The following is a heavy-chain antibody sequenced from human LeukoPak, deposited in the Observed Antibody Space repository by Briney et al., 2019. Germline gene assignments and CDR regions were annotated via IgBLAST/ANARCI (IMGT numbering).Heavy chain of an antibody. D-gene: IGHD3-10*01. CDR1: GGSISSYY. V-gene: IGHV4-59*12. Sequence: PSETLSLTCTVSGGSISSYYWSWIRQPPGKGLEWIGYIYYSGSTNYNPSLKSRVTISVDTSKNQFSLQLNSVTPEDTAVYYCARDLSGIFDPWGQGTLVTVSS. J-gene: IGHJ5*02. CDR2: IYYSGST. CDR3: ARDLSGIFDP.